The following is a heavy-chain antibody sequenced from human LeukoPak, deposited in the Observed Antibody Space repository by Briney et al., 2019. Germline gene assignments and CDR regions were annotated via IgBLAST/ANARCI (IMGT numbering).Heavy chain of an antibody. V-gene: IGHV3-13*01. CDR1: GFTFSDYD. J-gene: IGHJ4*02. Sequence: GGSLRLSCAASGFTFSDYDMHWVRQATGKGLEWVSAIGTAGDTYYTGSVKGRFTISRENAKSSLYLQMNSLRAGDTAVYYCVRVAKERVGGVYYFDYWGQGTPVTVSS. CDR3: VRVAKERVGGVYYFDY. CDR2: IGTAGDT. D-gene: IGHD1-1*01.